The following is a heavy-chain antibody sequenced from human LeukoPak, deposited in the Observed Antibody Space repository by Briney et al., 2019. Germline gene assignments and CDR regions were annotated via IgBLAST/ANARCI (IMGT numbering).Heavy chain of an antibody. CDR2: IDGDGATT. J-gene: IGHJ2*01. CDR1: GFTFNSYL. V-gene: IGHV3-74*01. D-gene: IGHD7-27*01. Sequence: PGGSLRLSCAASGFTFNSYLMSWVRQAPGKGLVWVSRIDGDGATTSYEGSVKGRFTVSRDNANNKVYLEMNSLRVEDTAVYYCTRDSGADRRCFDLWGRGTLVTVSS. CDR3: TRDSGADRRCFDL.